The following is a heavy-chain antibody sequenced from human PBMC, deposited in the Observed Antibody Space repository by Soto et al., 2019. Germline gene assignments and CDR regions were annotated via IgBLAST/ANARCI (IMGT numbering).Heavy chain of an antibody. V-gene: IGHV1-69*12. CDR3: ASHTYGDDSHYGMDV. D-gene: IGHD4-17*01. J-gene: IGHJ6*02. Sequence: QVQLVQSGAEVKKPGSSVKVSCKTSGDTFTNYAFSWVRQAPGQGLEWVGGIIPIFGTTNYAQKFQGRVTITADESTGTAYMELSNLRSEDTAVYYCASHTYGDDSHYGMDVWGQGTTVIVSS. CDR2: IIPIFGTT. CDR1: GDTFTNYA.